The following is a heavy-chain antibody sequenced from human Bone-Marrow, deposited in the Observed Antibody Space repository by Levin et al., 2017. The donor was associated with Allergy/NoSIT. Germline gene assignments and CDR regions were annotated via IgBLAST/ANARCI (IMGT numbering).Heavy chain of an antibody. J-gene: IGHJ4*02. CDR1: GVSFSGYY. CDR2: INHSGST. V-gene: IGHV4-34*01. Sequence: SQTLSLTCAVYGVSFSGYYWSWIRQPPGKGLEWIGEINHSGSTNYNPSLKSRVTISVDTSKNQFSLKLSSVTAADTAVYYCARFNYGSETNFDYWGQGTLVTVSS. CDR3: ARFNYGSETNFDY. D-gene: IGHD3-10*01.